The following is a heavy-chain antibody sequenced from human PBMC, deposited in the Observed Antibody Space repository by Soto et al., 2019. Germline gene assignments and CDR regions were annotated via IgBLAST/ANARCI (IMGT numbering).Heavy chain of an antibody. V-gene: IGHV3-30-3*01. Sequence: QVQLEESGGGVVQPGRSLRLSCATSGFTFNGYALHWVRQAPGKGLEWVALIIYDGSKKYYADSVKGRFTISRDNSKKPLVLEMNSRRAEDAAVDHCARANYGDYWDYWGQGTLVTVSS. CDR1: GFTFNGYA. CDR2: IIYDGSKK. J-gene: IGHJ4*02. D-gene: IGHD3-10*01. CDR3: ARANYGDYWDY.